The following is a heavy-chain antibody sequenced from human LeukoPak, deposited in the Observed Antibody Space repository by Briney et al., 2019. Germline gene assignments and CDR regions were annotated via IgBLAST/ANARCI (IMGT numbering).Heavy chain of an antibody. D-gene: IGHD5-24*01. Sequence: PSETLSLTCAVSGDSITSSNWWSWVRQPPGKGLEWIGEIHPSGTTRYNTSLKSRVTMSVDNSKNQLFLKLTSVTAADTAVYYCVRGDNYRFDYWGQGTLVTVSS. CDR3: VRGDNYRFDY. V-gene: IGHV4-4*02. CDR1: GDSITSSNW. CDR2: IHPSGTT. J-gene: IGHJ4*02.